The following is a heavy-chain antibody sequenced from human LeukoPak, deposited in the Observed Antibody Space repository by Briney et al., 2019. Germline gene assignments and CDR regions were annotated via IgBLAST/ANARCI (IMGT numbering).Heavy chain of an antibody. CDR3: AKGPPDTVHYFQH. J-gene: IGHJ1*01. D-gene: IGHD5-18*01. V-gene: IGHV3-30*02. CDR2: IRYDGSNK. CDR1: GFTFSNYG. Sequence: GGSLRLSCAASGFTFSNYGMHWVRQAPGKGLEWVSFIRYDGSNKYYADSVKGRFTISRDNSKNTLYLQMNSLRAEDTAVYYCAKGPPDTVHYFQHWGQGTLVTVSS.